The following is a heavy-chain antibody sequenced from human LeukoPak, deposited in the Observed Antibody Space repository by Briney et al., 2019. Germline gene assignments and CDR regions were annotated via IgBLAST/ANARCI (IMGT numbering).Heavy chain of an antibody. CDR1: GGSISNYY. CDR2: IYTSGST. Sequence: SETLSLTCTVSGGSISNYYWSWIRQSAGKGLEWIGRIYTSGSTNYNPSLKSRVTISVDTSKNQFSLKLSSVTAADTAVYYCARDFYDILTGYPNWFDPWGQGTLVTVSS. J-gene: IGHJ5*02. CDR3: ARDFYDILTGYPNWFDP. V-gene: IGHV4-4*07. D-gene: IGHD3-9*01.